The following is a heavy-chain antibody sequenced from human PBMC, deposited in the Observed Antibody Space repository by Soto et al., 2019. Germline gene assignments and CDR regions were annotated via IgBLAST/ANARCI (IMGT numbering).Heavy chain of an antibody. CDR1: GGSISSSNW. CDR2: IYHSGST. CDR3: ASRYGSGSPIDY. J-gene: IGHJ4*02. V-gene: IGHV4-4*02. Sequence: ETLSLTCAVSGGSISSSNWWSWVRQPPGKGLEWIGEIYHSGSTNYNPSLKSRVTISVDKSKNQFSLKLSSVTAADTAVYYCASRYGSGSPIDYWGQGTLVTVSS. D-gene: IGHD3-10*01.